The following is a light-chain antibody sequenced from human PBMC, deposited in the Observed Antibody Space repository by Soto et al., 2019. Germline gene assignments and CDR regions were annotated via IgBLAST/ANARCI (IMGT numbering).Light chain of an antibody. J-gene: IGLJ3*02. CDR2: LNSDGSH. Sequence: QAVVPQSPSASASLRASVKLTYTLSSGHSSYAIAWHQQQPEQGPRYLMKLNSDGSHSKGDGIPERFSGSSSGAERYRTIYSLQSEDEADYYCQTWGTGIPWVFGGGTKVTVL. CDR3: QTWGTGIPWV. V-gene: IGLV4-69*01. CDR1: SGHSSYA.